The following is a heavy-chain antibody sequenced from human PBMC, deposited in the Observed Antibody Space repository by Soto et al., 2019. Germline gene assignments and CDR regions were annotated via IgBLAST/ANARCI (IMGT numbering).Heavy chain of an antibody. D-gene: IGHD5-18*01. J-gene: IGHJ5*02. CDR1: GGSISSGGYY. CDR3: ARIYSYGYWFDP. V-gene: IGHV4-31*03. CDR2: IYYSGST. Sequence: SETLSLTCTVSGGSISSGGYYWSWIRQHPGKGLEWIGYIYYSGSTYYNPSLKSRVTISVDTSKNQFSLKLSSVTAADTAVYYCARIYSYGYWFDPWGQGTLVTVSS.